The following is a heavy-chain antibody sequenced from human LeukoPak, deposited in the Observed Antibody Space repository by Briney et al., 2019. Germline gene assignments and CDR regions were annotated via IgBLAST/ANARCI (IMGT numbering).Heavy chain of an antibody. CDR2: LNSDGSIT. V-gene: IGHV3-74*01. CDR3: AKGAVTVAGRGYFDY. Sequence: GGSLRLSCAASGFTFSTYWMHWVRQAPGKGLVWVSGLNSDGSITGYVDSVKGRFTISRDNAKNTLYLQMNSLRAEDTAVYYCAKGAVTVAGRGYFDYWGQGTLVTVSS. J-gene: IGHJ4*02. D-gene: IGHD6-19*01. CDR1: GFTFSTYW.